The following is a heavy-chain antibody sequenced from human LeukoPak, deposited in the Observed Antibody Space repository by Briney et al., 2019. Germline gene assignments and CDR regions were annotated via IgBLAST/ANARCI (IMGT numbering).Heavy chain of an antibody. CDR2: IKQDGSEK. D-gene: IGHD5-24*01. J-gene: IGHJ4*02. CDR1: GFTFSSYW. CDR3: ASERWLQSSIDY. V-gene: IGHV3-7*01. Sequence: GGSLRLSCAASGFTFSSYWMNWVRQAPGKGLEWVANIKQDGSEKYYVDSVKGRFTISRDNAKNSLYLQMNSLRAEDTAVYYCASERWLQSSIDYWGQGTLVTVSS.